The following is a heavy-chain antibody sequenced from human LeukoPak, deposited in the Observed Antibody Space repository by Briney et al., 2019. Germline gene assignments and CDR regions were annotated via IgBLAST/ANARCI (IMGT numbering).Heavy chain of an antibody. CDR2: MNPNSGNT. V-gene: IGHV1-8*01. J-gene: IGHJ5*02. D-gene: IGHD3-3*01. CDR3: ARGLGRRIFGVVIISPFSWFDP. Sequence: AASVKVSCKASGYTFTSYDINWVRQATGQGLEWMGWMNPNSGNTGYAQKFQGRVTMTRNTSISTAYMELSSLRSEDTAVYYCARGLGRRIFGVVIISPFSWFDPWGQGILVTVSS. CDR1: GYTFTSYD.